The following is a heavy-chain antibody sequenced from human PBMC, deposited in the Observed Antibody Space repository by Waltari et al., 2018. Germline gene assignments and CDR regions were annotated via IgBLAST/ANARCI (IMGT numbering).Heavy chain of an antibody. Sequence: QVQLQESGPGLVKPSETLSLTCTVPGASISSYYCLRIRPPPGKGLEWIGYIYSSRSTNYNPSLKSRITISVDTSKNQSSLKLSSVTAADTAVYYCARDGGLDYYYYYMDVWGKGTTVSVSS. CDR3: ARDGGLDYYYYYMDV. J-gene: IGHJ6*03. CDR2: IYSSRST. CDR1: GASISSYY. V-gene: IGHV4-59*13. D-gene: IGHD3-16*01.